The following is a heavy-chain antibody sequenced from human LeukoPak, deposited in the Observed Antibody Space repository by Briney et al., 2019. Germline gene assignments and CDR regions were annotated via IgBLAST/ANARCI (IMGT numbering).Heavy chain of an antibody. CDR2: ITGSGAST. V-gene: IGHV3-23*01. Sequence: GGSLRLSCAASGFTFSTYAMNWVRQAPGKGLEWVSGITGSGASTFYVDSVKGRFTITRDNSKNTLFLQMNSLRADDTAVYYCELYHGYDSRSWGYWGQGTLVTVSS. D-gene: IGHD5-12*01. CDR1: GFTFSTYA. CDR3: ELYHGYDSRSWGY. J-gene: IGHJ4*02.